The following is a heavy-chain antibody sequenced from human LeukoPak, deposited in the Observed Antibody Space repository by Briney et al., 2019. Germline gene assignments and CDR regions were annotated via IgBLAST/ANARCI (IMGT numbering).Heavy chain of an antibody. J-gene: IGHJ6*02. CDR3: ARVDPGYSSGWFLGHGMDV. CDR1: GFTFSSYG. D-gene: IGHD6-19*01. Sequence: GGSLRLSCAASGFTFSSYGMHWVRQAPGKGLEWVAVISYDGSNEYYADSVKGRFTISRDNSKNTLYLQMNSLRAEDTAVYYCARVDPGYSSGWFLGHGMDVWGQGTTVTVSS. V-gene: IGHV3-30*03. CDR2: ISYDGSNE.